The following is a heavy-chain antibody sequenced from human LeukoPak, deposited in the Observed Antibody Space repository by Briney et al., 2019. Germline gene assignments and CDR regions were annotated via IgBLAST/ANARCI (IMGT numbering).Heavy chain of an antibody. CDR1: GYTFTTYY. J-gene: IGHJ4*02. CDR2: INPSAGST. D-gene: IGHD3-16*01. V-gene: IGHV1-46*03. Sequence: ASVKVSCKASGYTFTTYYIHWVRQAPGQGLEWMGIINPSAGSTSYAQKFQGRVTMTRDTSTSTVYMELSSLRSEDTAVYYCARDRNSLRKDGYFDYWGQGTLVTVSS. CDR3: ARDRNSLRKDGYFDY.